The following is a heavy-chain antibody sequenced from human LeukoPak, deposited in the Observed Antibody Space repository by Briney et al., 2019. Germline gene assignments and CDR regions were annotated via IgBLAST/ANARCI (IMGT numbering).Heavy chain of an antibody. CDR3: ARDHDWALDL. V-gene: IGHV3-48*02. CDR1: GFPFASYV. CDR2: INHDAEMI. D-gene: IGHD3-9*01. Sequence: GSLRLSCEGSGFPFASYVMSWVRQAPGKGLEWIAYINHDAEMIFYPDFVKGRFTISRDNAKKSLYLQMNALRYEDTAIYYCARDHDWALDLWGQGTLVTVSS. J-gene: IGHJ5*02.